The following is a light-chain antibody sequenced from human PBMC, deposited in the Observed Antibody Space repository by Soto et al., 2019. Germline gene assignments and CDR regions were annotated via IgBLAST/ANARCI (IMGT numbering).Light chain of an antibody. J-gene: IGLJ1*01. V-gene: IGLV4-60*03. Sequence: VLTQSSSASAYLGSSVKLTCTLSSGHSSYIIAWHQQQPGKAPRYLMKLEGSGSYNKGSGVPDRFSGSSSGADRYLTISNLQSEDEADYYCETWDSNTHVFGTGTKVTVL. CDR3: ETWDSNTHV. CDR1: SGHSSYI. CDR2: LEGSGSY.